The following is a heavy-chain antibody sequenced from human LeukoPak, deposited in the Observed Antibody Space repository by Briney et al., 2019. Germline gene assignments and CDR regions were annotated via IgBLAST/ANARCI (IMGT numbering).Heavy chain of an antibody. J-gene: IGHJ4*02. Sequence: ASVKVSCKASGYTFTGYYMHWVRQAPGQGLEWMGWINPNSGGTNYAQKFQGRVTMTRDTSISTAYMELSRLRSDDTAVYYCARGASSSSWDGLIFDYWGQGTLVTVSS. V-gene: IGHV1-2*02. CDR1: GYTFTGYY. D-gene: IGHD6-13*01. CDR3: ARGASSSSWDGLIFDY. CDR2: INPNSGGT.